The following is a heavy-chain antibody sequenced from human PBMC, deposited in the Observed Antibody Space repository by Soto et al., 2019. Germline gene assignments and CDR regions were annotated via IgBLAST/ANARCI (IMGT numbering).Heavy chain of an antibody. V-gene: IGHV1-18*04. J-gene: IGHJ5*02. CDR1: GYTSTSYA. CDR2: ISAYNGNT. Sequence: ASVKVSCKASGYTSTSYAISWVRQAPGQGLEWMGWISAYNGNTNYAQKLQGRVTMTTDTSTSTAYMELRSLRSADTAVYYCARGGYDFWSGYWNWFDPWGQGTLFTVSS. D-gene: IGHD3-3*01. CDR3: ARGGYDFWSGYWNWFDP.